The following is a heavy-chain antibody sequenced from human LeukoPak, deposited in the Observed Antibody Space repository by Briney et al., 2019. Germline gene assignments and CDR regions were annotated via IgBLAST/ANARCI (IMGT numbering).Heavy chain of an antibody. J-gene: IGHJ4*02. CDR3: AFFSNYFDF. V-gene: IGHV3-30*02. CDR1: GFTFSNYG. CDR2: IRYDGNNK. D-gene: IGHD3-3*01. Sequence: GGSLRLSCGASGFTFSNYGMLWVRQAPGKGLDWVAFIRYDGNNKLYADSVKGRFTISRDNSKNTLYLQMNSLRAEDTAVYYCAFFSNYFDFWGQGTLVTVSS.